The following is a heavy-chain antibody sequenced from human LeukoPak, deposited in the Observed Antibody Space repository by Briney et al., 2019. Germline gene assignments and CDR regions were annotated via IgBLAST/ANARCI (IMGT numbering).Heavy chain of an antibody. D-gene: IGHD2-2*01. CDR3: AKDLKAAILFDY. V-gene: IGHV3-30*02. CDR1: GFTFSSYG. J-gene: IGHJ4*02. CDR2: IRYDGSNK. Sequence: QPGGSLRPSCAASGFTFSSYGMHWVRQAPGKGLEWVAFIRYDGSNKYYADSVKGRFTISRDNSKNTLYLQMNSLRAEDTAVYYCAKDLKAAILFDYWGQGTLVTVSS.